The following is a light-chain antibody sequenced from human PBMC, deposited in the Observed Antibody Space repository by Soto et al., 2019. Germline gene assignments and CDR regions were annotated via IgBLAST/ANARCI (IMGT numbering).Light chain of an antibody. CDR1: QSVSSNY. CDR3: QQDGTTPRP. J-gene: IGKJ2*01. Sequence: EIVLTQSPGTLSLSPGERVTLSCRASQSVSSNYLAWYQQKPGQDPRLLIFGASSRATGIPDRFSGSGSGTDFTLTISRLEPEDFAVYYFQQDGTTPRPFGQGTKLEIK. V-gene: IGKV3-20*01. CDR2: GAS.